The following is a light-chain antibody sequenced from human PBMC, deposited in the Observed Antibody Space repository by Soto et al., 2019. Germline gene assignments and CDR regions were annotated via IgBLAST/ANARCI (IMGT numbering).Light chain of an antibody. Sequence: QTVVTQPPSASGTPGQRVSITCSGSDSNIGSNSVHWYQQVPGMAPKLLVYKSNQRPSGVPDRFSGSKSVTSASLAISGLRDEDEAEYYCATWYDGLSGVLFGGGTQLTVL. V-gene: IGLV1-47*01. J-gene: IGLJ2*01. CDR2: KSN. CDR3: ATWYDGLSGVL. CDR1: DSNIGSNS.